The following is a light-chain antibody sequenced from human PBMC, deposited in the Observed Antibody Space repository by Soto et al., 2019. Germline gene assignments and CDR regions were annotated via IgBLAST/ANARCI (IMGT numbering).Light chain of an antibody. V-gene: IGLV2-14*01. CDR1: SSDVGGYNY. J-gene: IGLJ1*01. CDR3: SSYTSSSTQV. Sequence: QSVRTQPASGSGSPGQSITISCPGTSSDVGGYNYVSWYQQHPGKAPKLMIYDVSNRPSGVSNRFSGSKSGNTASLTISGLQAEDEADYYCSSYTSSSTQVFGTGTKVTVL. CDR2: DVS.